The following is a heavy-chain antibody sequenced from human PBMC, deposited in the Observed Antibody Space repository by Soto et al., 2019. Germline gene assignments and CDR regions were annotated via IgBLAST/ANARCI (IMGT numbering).Heavy chain of an antibody. CDR3: ARAAYYYDSSGYYVFDY. CDR1: GGSISSSSYY. CDR2: IYYSGST. Sequence: QLQLQESGPGLVKPSETLSLTCTVSGGSISSSSYYWGWIRQPPGKGLEWIGSIYYSGSTYYNPSLKSRVTISVDTSKNQLSLKLSSVTAADTAVYYCARAAYYYDSSGYYVFDYWGQGTLVTVSS. V-gene: IGHV4-39*01. J-gene: IGHJ4*02. D-gene: IGHD3-22*01.